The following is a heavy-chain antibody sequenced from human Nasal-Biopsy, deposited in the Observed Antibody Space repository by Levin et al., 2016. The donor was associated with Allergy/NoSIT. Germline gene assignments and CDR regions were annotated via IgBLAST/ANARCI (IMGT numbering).Heavy chain of an antibody. CDR1: GGSIANYY. CDR2: MYYSGRP. Sequence: SETLSLTCTVSGGSIANYYWTWVRRTPEKGLEWIAYMYYSGRPNQNPSFKSRVTLSLDMYKNQFSLKLSSVTAADTAVYYCARTDRYNYYYYIMDVWGPGTTVTVSS. J-gene: IGHJ6*02. V-gene: IGHV4-59*01. D-gene: IGHD5-24*01. CDR3: ARTDRYNYYYYIMDV.